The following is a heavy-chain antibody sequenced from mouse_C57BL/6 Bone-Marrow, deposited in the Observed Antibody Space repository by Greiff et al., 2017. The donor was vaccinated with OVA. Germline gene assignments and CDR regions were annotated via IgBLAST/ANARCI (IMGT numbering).Heavy chain of an antibody. CDR3: AREVLKYFDV. D-gene: IGHD1-3*01. Sequence: EVMLVESEGGLVQPGSSMKLSCTASGFTFSDYYMAWVRQVPEKGLEWVANINYDGSSTYYLDSLKSRFIISRDNAKNILYLRMSSLKSEDTATYYCAREVLKYFDVWGTGTTVTVSS. CDR1: GFTFSDYY. CDR2: INYDGSST. J-gene: IGHJ1*03. V-gene: IGHV5-16*01.